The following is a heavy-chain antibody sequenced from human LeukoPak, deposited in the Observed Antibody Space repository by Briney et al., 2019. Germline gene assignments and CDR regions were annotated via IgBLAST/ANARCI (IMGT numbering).Heavy chain of an antibody. V-gene: IGHV1-2*06. J-gene: IGHJ5*02. CDR1: GYTFTGYY. CDR3: ASSSRYRNWFDP. CDR2: INPNSGGT. Sequence: ASVKVSCKASGYTFTGYYMHWVRQAPGQGLEWVGRINPNSGGTNYAQKFQGRVTMTRDTSISTAYMELSRLRSDDTAVYYCASSSRYRNWFDPWGQGTLVTVSS. D-gene: IGHD2-15*01.